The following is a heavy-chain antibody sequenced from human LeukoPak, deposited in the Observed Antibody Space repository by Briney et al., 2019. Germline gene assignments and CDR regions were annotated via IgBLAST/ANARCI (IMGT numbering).Heavy chain of an antibody. Sequence: PGGSLRLSCAASGFTFSTYGMHWVRQAPGKGLEWVAVITNDGNYEKYADAVRGRFTISRDNSKNTLYLQMSSLSAEDTAVYYCARDSITGDNSLDFWGRGTLVTVSS. V-gene: IGHV3-33*05. CDR1: GFTFSTYG. CDR3: ARDSITGDNSLDF. J-gene: IGHJ4*02. D-gene: IGHD7-27*01. CDR2: ITNDGNYE.